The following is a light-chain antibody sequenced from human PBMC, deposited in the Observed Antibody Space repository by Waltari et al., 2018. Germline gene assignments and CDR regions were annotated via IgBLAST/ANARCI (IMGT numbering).Light chain of an antibody. CDR1: QDITYY. J-gene: IGKJ4*01. Sequence: DIQMTQSPSSLSASTGDRVTITCRTSQDITYYVNWYQQKPGETPKLLIYNTNRLERGVPSRFSGSGSGTQYTLTITSLHPEDFATYYCQQYSRLPFTFGGGPKW. CDR3: QQYSRLPFT. V-gene: IGKV1-39*01. CDR2: NTN.